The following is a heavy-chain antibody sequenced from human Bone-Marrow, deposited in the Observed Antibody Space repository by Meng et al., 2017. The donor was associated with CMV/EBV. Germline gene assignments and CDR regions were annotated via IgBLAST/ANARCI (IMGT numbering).Heavy chain of an antibody. D-gene: IGHD6-19*01. CDR3: AKDLHRGEWMVKSNYFDY. CDR1: GFTFSSYA. Sequence: GESLKISCAASGFTFSSYAMSWVRQAPGKGLEWVSAISGSGGSIYYADSVKGRFTISRDNSKNTLYLQMNSLRAEDTAVYYWAKDLHRGEWMVKSNYFDYWGQGTLVTVSS. V-gene: IGHV3-23*01. J-gene: IGHJ4*02. CDR2: ISGSGGSI.